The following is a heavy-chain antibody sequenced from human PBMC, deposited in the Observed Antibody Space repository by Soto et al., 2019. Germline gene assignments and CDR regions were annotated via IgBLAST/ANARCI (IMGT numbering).Heavy chain of an antibody. D-gene: IGHD3-22*01. CDR1: GGSISSSSYY. CDR2: IYYSGST. Sequence: QLQLQESGPGLVKPSETLSLTCTVSGGSISSSSYYWGWIRQPPGKGLGWIGSIYYSGSTYYNPSLKSRVTISVDPSKHQFSLKLSSVTAADTAVYSCARMRQHSSGLHWGQGTLVTVSS. V-gene: IGHV4-39*01. CDR3: ARMRQHSSGLH. J-gene: IGHJ4*02.